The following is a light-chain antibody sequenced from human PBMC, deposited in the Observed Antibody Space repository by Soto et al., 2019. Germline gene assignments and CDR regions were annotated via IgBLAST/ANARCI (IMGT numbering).Light chain of an antibody. V-gene: IGKV4-1*01. CDR2: WAS. Sequence: DIVMTQSPDSLAVSLGERASINCKASQIVLYSSNNKNYLAWYQQKPGQPPKLLIYWASTRESGVPDRFSGSGSGTDFTLTISSLQAEDVAVYYCQQYYTTLALTFGGGTKVDI. CDR1: QIVLYSSNNKNY. CDR3: QQYYTTLALT. J-gene: IGKJ4*01.